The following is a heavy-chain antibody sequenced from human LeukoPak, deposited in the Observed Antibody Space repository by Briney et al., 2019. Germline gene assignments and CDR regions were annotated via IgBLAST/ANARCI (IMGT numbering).Heavy chain of an antibody. CDR1: GYTFTGYY. Sequence: ASVKVSCKASGYTFTGYYMHWVRQAPGQGLEWMGWINPNSGGTNYAQKFQGRVTMTRDTSISTAYMELSRLRSDDTAVYYCAREGIAAAGNYYYYGMDVWGKGTTVTVSS. V-gene: IGHV1-2*02. D-gene: IGHD6-13*01. CDR3: AREGIAAAGNYYYYGMDV. J-gene: IGHJ6*04. CDR2: INPNSGGT.